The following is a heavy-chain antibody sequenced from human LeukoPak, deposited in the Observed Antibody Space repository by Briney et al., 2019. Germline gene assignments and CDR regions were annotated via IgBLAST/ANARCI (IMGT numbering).Heavy chain of an antibody. CDR3: AKVKECSGDCYPFEY. CDR1: GGSLSSYY. V-gene: IGHV4-59*01. D-gene: IGHD2-21*02. J-gene: IGHJ4*02. Sequence: PSETLSLTCTVSGGSLSSYYWSWIRQPPGKGLEWIGYVYYTWSTDYNPSLKGRVTISVDKSKNQFSLKLTSVTAADTAVYYCAKVKECSGDCYPFEYWGQGILVTVAS. CDR2: VYYTWST.